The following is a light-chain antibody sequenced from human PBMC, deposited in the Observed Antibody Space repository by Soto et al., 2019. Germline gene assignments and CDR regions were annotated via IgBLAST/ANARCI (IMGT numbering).Light chain of an antibody. V-gene: IGKV3-20*01. J-gene: IGKJ1*01. Sequence: EMVLTQSPGTLSLSPGERATLSCRASQSLDSGYLAWYQQKPGQAPRLLIHDASSRATGIPDRFSCSGSGTDFTLTISRLEPEDFAVYYFQLYGSARTWTFGQGTKVEIK. CDR2: DAS. CDR1: QSLDSGY. CDR3: QLYGSARTWT.